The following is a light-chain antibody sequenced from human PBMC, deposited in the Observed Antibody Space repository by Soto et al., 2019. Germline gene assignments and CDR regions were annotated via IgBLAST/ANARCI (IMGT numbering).Light chain of an antibody. J-gene: IGKJ1*01. CDR1: QIVLYSSNNQNY. Sequence: IVMTQSPDSLAVSLGERATINCKSSQIVLYSSNNQNYLAWYQRKPGQPPKLLIYWASTRESGVPDRLSGSGSGTDFTLTIRSLQAEDVAVYYCKQYYSTPRTFGQGSTGDIK. CDR2: WAS. CDR3: KQYYSTPRT. V-gene: IGKV4-1*01.